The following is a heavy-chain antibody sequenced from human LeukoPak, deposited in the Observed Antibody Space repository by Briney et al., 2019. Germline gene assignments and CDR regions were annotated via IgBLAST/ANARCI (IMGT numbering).Heavy chain of an antibody. Sequence: GGSLRLSCAASGFAFSRCGMHWVRQAPGKGLEGVALISHDGTNKNHADSVKGRFTISRDNSNNTLYLQMNSLRPEDTAVYYCARGPGALDYWGQGTLVTVSS. CDR1: GFAFSRCG. CDR2: ISHDGTNK. CDR3: ARGPGALDY. V-gene: IGHV3-30*03. D-gene: IGHD2-2*01. J-gene: IGHJ4*02.